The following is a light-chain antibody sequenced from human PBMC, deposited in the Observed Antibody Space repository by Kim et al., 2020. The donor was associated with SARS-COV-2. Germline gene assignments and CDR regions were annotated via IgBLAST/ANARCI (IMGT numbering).Light chain of an antibody. CDR2: DVS. CDR1: SSDVGGYNH. Sequence: GQSITISCTGTSSDVGGYNHVSWYQHHPVTAPKLMIYDVSKRPSGVSNRFSGSKSGNTASLTISGLQAEDEADYYCSSYTTSSTYVFGTGTKVTVL. J-gene: IGLJ1*01. V-gene: IGLV2-14*03. CDR3: SSYTTSSTYV.